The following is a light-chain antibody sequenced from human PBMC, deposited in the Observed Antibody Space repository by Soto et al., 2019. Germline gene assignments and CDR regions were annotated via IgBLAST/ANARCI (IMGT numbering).Light chain of an antibody. CDR2: GAS. CDR3: QQYSTSPLT. J-gene: IGKJ1*01. V-gene: IGKV3-20*01. CDR1: LTVSDNY. Sequence: IVLTQSPATLSVSPGERATLSCRASLTVSDNYLAWYQQKAGQAPRLVIYGASSRATGIPDRFSASGSGTDFTLTISRLEPEDFAVYYCQQYSTSPLTFGQGTKVDIK.